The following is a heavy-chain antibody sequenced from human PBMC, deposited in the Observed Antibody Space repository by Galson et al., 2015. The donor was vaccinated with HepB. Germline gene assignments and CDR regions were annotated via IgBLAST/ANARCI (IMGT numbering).Heavy chain of an antibody. CDR1: GGTFSSYS. Sequence: SVKVSCKVSGGTFSSYSISWVRQAPGQGLEWMGGIIPLFGTTNYAQKFLGRVTITADKSTKTAYMDLSSLTSEDTAIYYCAKDQGRSSDYYARYYYYYAMDVWGQGTTVTVSS. V-gene: IGHV1-69*06. J-gene: IGHJ6*02. D-gene: IGHD3-22*01. CDR3: AKDQGRSSDYYARYYYYYAMDV. CDR2: IIPLFGTT.